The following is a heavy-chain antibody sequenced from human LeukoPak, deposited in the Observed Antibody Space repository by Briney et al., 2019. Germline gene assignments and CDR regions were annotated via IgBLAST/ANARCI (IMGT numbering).Heavy chain of an antibody. CDR2: LYPGDSDT. CDR1: GYSFTSHW. J-gene: IGHJ5*02. Sequence: GESLQISCKGSGYSFTSHWIGWVRLMPGKGLEWMGMLYPGDSDTRYSPSFQGQVTISADKSINTAYLQWSSLKASDTAMYYCGRFRGSGGELDPWGQGTLVTVSS. D-gene: IGHD3-10*01. V-gene: IGHV5-51*01. CDR3: GRFRGSGGELDP.